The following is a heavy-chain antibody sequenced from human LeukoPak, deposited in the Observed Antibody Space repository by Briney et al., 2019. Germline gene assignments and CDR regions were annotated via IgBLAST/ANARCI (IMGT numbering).Heavy chain of an antibody. CDR2: IYYSGST. CDR1: GGSISSSSYY. V-gene: IGHV4-39*07. Sequence: PSETLSLTCTVSGGSISSSSYYWGWIRQPPGKGLEWIGSIYYSGSTYYNPSLKSRVTISVDTSKNQFSLKLSSVTAADTAVYYCARGRGGFTFGGVQPFDYWGQGTLVTVSS. CDR3: ARGRGGFTFGGVQPFDY. J-gene: IGHJ4*02. D-gene: IGHD3-16*01.